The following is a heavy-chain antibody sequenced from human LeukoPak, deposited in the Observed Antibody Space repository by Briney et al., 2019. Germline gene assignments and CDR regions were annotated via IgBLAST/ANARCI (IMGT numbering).Heavy chain of an antibody. Sequence: GGSLRLSCAASGFTFSSYNMNWVRQAPGKGLEWVSSISSSSSYIYYADSVKGRFTISRDNAKNSLYLQMNGLRAEDTAVYYCARDLEVAAAPDYWGQGTLVTVSS. CDR3: ARDLEVAAAPDY. D-gene: IGHD2-15*01. J-gene: IGHJ4*02. CDR2: ISSSSSYI. V-gene: IGHV3-21*01. CDR1: GFTFSSYN.